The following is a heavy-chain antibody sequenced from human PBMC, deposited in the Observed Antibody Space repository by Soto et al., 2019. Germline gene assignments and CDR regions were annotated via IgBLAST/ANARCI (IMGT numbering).Heavy chain of an antibody. D-gene: IGHD6-19*01. CDR2: INHSGST. J-gene: IGHJ3*02. CDR3: ARESIAVAGWFAFDI. V-gene: IGHV4-34*01. CDR1: GWSFSGYY. Sequence: SETLSLTCAFYGWSFSGYYWSWIRQPPGKGLEWIGEINHSGSTNYNPSLKSRVTISVDTSKNQFSLKLSSVTAADTAVYYCARESIAVAGWFAFDIWGQGTMVTVSS.